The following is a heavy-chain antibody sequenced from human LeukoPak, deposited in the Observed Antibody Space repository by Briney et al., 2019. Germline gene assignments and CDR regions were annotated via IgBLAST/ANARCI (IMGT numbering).Heavy chain of an antibody. CDR1: GFTFSTYA. D-gene: IGHD3-10*01. Sequence: GGSLRLSCAASGFTFSTYAMTWVRQAPGKGLEWVSLISGTGGSTYYADSVKGRFTISRDNSKNTLYLQMNSLRAEDTAVYYCAKVPWFGELSPHNYFMDVWGKGTTVTISS. CDR3: AKVPWFGELSPHNYFMDV. J-gene: IGHJ6*03. CDR2: ISGTGGST. V-gene: IGHV3-23*01.